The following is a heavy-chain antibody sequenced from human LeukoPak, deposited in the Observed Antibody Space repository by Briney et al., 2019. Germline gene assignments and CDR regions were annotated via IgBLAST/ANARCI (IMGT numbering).Heavy chain of an antibody. CDR1: GFTFDDYG. CDR3: ARTDRIAVATPSYYHY. J-gene: IGHJ4*02. D-gene: IGHD6-19*01. V-gene: IGHV3-20*04. CDR2: INWNGGST. Sequence: GGSLRLSCAASGFTFDDYGMSWVRQAPGKGLEWVSGINWNGGSTGYADSVKGRFTISRDNAKNTLYLQMNSLRAEDTAVYYCARTDRIAVATPSYYHYWGQGTLVTVSS.